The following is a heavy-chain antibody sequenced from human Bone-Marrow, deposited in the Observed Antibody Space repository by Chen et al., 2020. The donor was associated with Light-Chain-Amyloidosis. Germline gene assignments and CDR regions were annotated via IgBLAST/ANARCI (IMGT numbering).Heavy chain of an antibody. Sequence: EVQLEQSGPEVKKPGESLKISCKGSGYTFPSYWIGWVRQMAGKGLEWMGVIYPDDSDARYSPSFEGQVTNSADKSITTAYLQWRSLKASDTAMYYCARRRDGYNFDYWGQGTLVTVSS. D-gene: IGHD5-12*01. CDR2: IYPDDSDA. J-gene: IGHJ4*02. V-gene: IGHV5-51*01. CDR1: GYTFPSYW. CDR3: ARRRDGYNFDY.